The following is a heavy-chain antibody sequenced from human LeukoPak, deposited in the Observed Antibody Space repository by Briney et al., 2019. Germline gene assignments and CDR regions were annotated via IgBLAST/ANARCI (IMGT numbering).Heavy chain of an antibody. CDR2: IIPIFGTA. Sequence: SVKVSCKASGGTFSSYAISWVRQAPGQGLEWMGGIIPIFGTANYAQKFQGRVTITADESTSTAYMELSSLRSEDTAVYYCASPQEYYDLDAFDIWGQGTMVTVSS. J-gene: IGHJ3*02. V-gene: IGHV1-69*13. D-gene: IGHD3-3*01. CDR1: GGTFSSYA. CDR3: ASPQEYYDLDAFDI.